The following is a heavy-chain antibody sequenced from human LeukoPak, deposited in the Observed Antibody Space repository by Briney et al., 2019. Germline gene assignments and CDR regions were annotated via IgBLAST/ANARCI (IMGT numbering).Heavy chain of an antibody. CDR2: ISSSGSTI. CDR3: AKVGIDSPSHYSDY. V-gene: IGHV3-48*03. D-gene: IGHD3-22*01. CDR1: GFTFSSYE. Sequence: GGSLRLSCAASGFTFSSYEMNWVRQAPGKGLEWVSYISSSGSTIYYADPVKGRFTISRDNAKNSLYLQMNRLRAEDTAVYYCAKVGIDSPSHYSDYWGQGTLVTVSS. J-gene: IGHJ4*02.